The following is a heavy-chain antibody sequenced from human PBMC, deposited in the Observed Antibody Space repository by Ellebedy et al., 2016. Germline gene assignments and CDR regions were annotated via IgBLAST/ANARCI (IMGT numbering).Heavy chain of an antibody. V-gene: IGHV3-15*01. CDR2: IRSKPNGGTT. Sequence: GGSLRLSXAASGFTFSNAWMSWVRQAPGKGLEWVGRIRSKPNGGTTDYAAPVKGRFTISRDDSKNTLYLQMNSLKTEDTAVYYCTTPTDLGHYDICDYWGQGTLVTVSS. J-gene: IGHJ4*02. CDR3: TTPTDLGHYDICDY. CDR1: GFTFSNAW. D-gene: IGHD3-9*01.